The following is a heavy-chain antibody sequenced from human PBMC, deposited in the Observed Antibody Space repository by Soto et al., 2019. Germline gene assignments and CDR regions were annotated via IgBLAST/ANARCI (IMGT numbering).Heavy chain of an antibody. Sequence: QVQLVESGGGLVKPGGSLRLSCAASGFTFSGYNMSWIRQAPGKGLEWVSYITSSGSNTFDAESVKGRFTISRDNTMNLLYLQMNGLSAEDPAVYYCARRGTISSAHHFDHWGQGTLSPSPQ. D-gene: IGHD6-6*01. V-gene: IGHV3-11*01. CDR3: ARRGTISSAHHFDH. J-gene: IGHJ4*02. CDR2: ITSSGSNT. CDR1: GFTFSGYN.